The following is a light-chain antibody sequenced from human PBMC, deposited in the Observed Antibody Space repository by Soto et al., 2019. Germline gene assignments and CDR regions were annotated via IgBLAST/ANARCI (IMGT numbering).Light chain of an antibody. J-gene: IGKJ1*01. CDR3: QQYGSSPWT. Sequence: IAMTQPPATLSVSARERATLSCRASQSVSSSYLAWYQQKPGQAPRLLIYGASSRATGIPDRFSGSGSGTDFTLTISRLEPEDFAVYYCQQYGSSPWTFGQGTNVDIK. V-gene: IGKV3-20*01. CDR1: QSVSSSY. CDR2: GAS.